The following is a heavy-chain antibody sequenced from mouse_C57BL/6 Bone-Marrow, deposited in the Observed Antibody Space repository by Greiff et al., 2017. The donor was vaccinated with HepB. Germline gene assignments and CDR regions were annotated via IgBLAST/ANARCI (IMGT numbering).Heavy chain of an antibody. CDR1: GYSITSGYY. Sequence: EVKLQESGPGLVKPSQSLSLTCSVTGYSITSGYYWNWIRQFPGNKLEWMGYISYDGSNNYNPSLKNRISITRDTSKNQFFLKLNSVTTEDTATYYCARERGNWVDYWGQGTTLTVSS. D-gene: IGHD4-1*01. CDR2: ISYDGSN. CDR3: ARERGNWVDY. V-gene: IGHV3-6*01. J-gene: IGHJ2*01.